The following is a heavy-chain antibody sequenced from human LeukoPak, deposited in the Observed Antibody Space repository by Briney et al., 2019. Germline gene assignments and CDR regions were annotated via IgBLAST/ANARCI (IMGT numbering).Heavy chain of an antibody. CDR3: ARLGAHYYGSGSYCDY. CDR1: GSSFTSYW. D-gene: IGHD3-10*01. CDR2: IYPGDSDT. V-gene: IGHV5-51*01. J-gene: IGHJ4*02. Sequence: GASLQISYKGSGSSFTSYWIGWVRPMPGKGLEWMGIIYPGDSDTRYSPSFQGQVTISADKSISTAYLQWSSLKASDTAMYYCARLGAHYYGSGSYCDYWGQGTLVTVSS.